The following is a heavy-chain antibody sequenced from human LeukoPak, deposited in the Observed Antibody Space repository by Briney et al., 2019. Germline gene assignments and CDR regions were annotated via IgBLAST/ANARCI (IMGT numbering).Heavy chain of an antibody. Sequence: GESLKISCQGSGYRFTDYWIGWVRQMPGRGLEWMAIIYPGDSDTRYSPSFQGRVTISADKSISTAYLHWSSLKASDTAIYYCAAAWYGGPYDYWGQGILVTVSS. D-gene: IGHD3-10*01. V-gene: IGHV5-51*01. J-gene: IGHJ4*02. CDR3: AAAWYGGPYDY. CDR1: GYRFTDYW. CDR2: IYPGDSDT.